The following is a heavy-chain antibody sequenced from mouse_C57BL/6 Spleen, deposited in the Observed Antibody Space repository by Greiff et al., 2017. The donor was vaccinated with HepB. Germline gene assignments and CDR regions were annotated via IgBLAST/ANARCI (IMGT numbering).Heavy chain of an antibody. D-gene: IGHD2-4*01. CDR2: ISSGGSYT. CDR3: ARHDYDGYAMDY. V-gene: IGHV5-6*02. CDR1: GFTFSSYG. Sequence: DVMLVESGGDLVKPGGSLKLSCAASGFTFSSYGMSWVRQTPDKRLEWVATISSGGSYTYYPDSVKGRFTISRDNAKNTLYLQMSSLKSEDTAMYYCARHDYDGYAMDYWGQGTSVTVSS. J-gene: IGHJ4*01.